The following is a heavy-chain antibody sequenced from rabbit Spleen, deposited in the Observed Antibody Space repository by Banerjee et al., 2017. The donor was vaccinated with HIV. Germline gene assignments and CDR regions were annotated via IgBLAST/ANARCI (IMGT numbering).Heavy chain of an antibody. V-gene: IGHV1S40*01. Sequence: QSLEESGGGLVQPEGSLTLTCTASGLSFSSNYYMCWVRQAPGKGLEWIGCIATGSSGFTYYASWAKGRFTCSKASSTTVTLQMTSLTAADTATYFCARDTGSSFSSYGMDLWGPGTLVTVS. J-gene: IGHJ6*01. CDR1: GLSFSSNYY. CDR3: ARDTGSSFSSYGMDL. D-gene: IGHD8-1*01. CDR2: IATGSSGFT.